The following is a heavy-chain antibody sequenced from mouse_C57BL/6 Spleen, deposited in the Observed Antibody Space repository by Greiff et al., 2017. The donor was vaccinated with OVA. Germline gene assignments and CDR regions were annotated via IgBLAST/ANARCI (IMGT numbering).Heavy chain of an antibody. V-gene: IGHV5-12*01. D-gene: IGHD1-1*01. J-gene: IGHJ4*01. CDR2: ISNGGGST. Sequence: EVKLMESGGGLVQPGGSLKLSCAASGFTFSDYYMYWVRQTPEKRLEWVAYISNGGGSTYYPDTVKGRFTISRDNAKNTLYLQMSRLKAEDTAMYYCARRLLREGYYAMDYWGQGTSVTVAS. CDR1: GFTFSDYY. CDR3: ARRLLREGYYAMDY.